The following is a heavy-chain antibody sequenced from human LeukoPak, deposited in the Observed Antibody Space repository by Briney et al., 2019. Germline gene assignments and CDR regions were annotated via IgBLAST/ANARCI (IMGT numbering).Heavy chain of an antibody. CDR3: ARGYGDYVTTFDY. CDR2: IIPIFGTA. Sequence: SVKVSCKASGGTLSSFTISWVRQAPGQGLEWMGGIIPIFGTANYAQKFQGRVTITADKSTSTAYMELSSLRSEDTAVYYCARGYGDYVTTFDYWGQGTLVTVSS. J-gene: IGHJ4*02. CDR1: GGTLSSFT. D-gene: IGHD4-17*01. V-gene: IGHV1-69*06.